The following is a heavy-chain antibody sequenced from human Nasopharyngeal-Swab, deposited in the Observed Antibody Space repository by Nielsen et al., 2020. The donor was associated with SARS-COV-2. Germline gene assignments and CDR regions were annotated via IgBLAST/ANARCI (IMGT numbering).Heavy chain of an antibody. Sequence: GESLKISCAASGFTFSTYGMNWVRQAPGKGLEWVAVISYDGSNKYYADSVKGRFTISRDNSKNTLYLQMNSLRAEDTAVYYCAKEGRLAVADGEGFDYWGQGTLVTVSS. D-gene: IGHD6-19*01. J-gene: IGHJ4*02. CDR1: GFTFSTYG. V-gene: IGHV3-30*18. CDR3: AKEGRLAVADGEGFDY. CDR2: ISYDGSNK.